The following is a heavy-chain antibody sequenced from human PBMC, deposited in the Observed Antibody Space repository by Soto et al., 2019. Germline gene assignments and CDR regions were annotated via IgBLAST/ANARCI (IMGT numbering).Heavy chain of an antibody. CDR2: IYSGGST. CDR3: ARGNARNYYYYGMDV. V-gene: IGHV3-53*01. CDR1: GFTVSRNY. Sequence: EVQLVESGGGLIQPGGSLRLSCAASGFTVSRNYMSWVRQAPGKGLEWVSVIYSGGSTYYADSVKGRFTISRDNSKNTLYLQMNSLRAEDTAVYYCARGNARNYYYYGMDVWGQGTTVTVSS. J-gene: IGHJ6*02.